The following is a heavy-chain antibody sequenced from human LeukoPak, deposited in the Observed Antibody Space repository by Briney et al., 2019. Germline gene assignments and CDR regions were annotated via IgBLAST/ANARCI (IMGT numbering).Heavy chain of an antibody. V-gene: IGHV3-30*18. CDR3: AKINNVDDF. Sequence: GGYLRPSCAASGFTFSIFGIHWVRQAPGKGLEWVAAISPDGNKEYYTESVKGRFTVSRDNSNNMIYLQINSLRGEDSAVYYCAKINNVDDFWGQGTLVTVSS. J-gene: IGHJ4*02. D-gene: IGHD1/OR15-1a*01. CDR2: ISPDGNKE. CDR1: GFTFSIFG.